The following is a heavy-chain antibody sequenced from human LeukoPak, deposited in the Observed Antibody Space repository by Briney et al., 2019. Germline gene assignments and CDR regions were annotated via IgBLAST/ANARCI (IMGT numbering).Heavy chain of an antibody. Sequence: PSETLSLTCTVSGGSISSSSYYWGWIRQPPGKGLEWIGSIYYSGSTYYNPSLKSRVTISVDTSKNQFSLKLSSVTAADTAVYYCARDDTMIVVVSPLGMDVWGQGTTVTVSS. CDR1: GGSISSSSYY. CDR3: ARDDTMIVVVSPLGMDV. CDR2: IYYSGST. V-gene: IGHV4-39*07. J-gene: IGHJ6*02. D-gene: IGHD3-22*01.